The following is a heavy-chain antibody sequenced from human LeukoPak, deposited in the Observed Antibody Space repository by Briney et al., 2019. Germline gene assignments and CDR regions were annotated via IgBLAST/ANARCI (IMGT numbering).Heavy chain of an antibody. V-gene: IGHV3-48*01. CDR2: ISSSSSTI. D-gene: IGHD3-16*02. J-gene: IGHJ4*02. CDR3: ARGRLRLGELSNY. CDR1: GFTFSSYS. Sequence: GGSLRLSCAASGFTFSSYSMNWVRQAPGKGLEWVSYISSSSSTIYYADSVKGRFTISRDNAKNSLYLQMNSLRAEDTAVYYCARGRLRLGELSNYWGQGTLVTLSS.